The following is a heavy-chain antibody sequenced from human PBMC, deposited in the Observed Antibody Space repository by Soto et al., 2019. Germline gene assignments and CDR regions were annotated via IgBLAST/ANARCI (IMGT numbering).Heavy chain of an antibody. J-gene: IGHJ6*02. D-gene: IGHD3-22*01. CDR3: ARALVTDYNSRDYHYYFAMDV. CDR2: VYHTGTT. CDR1: GASTSGGNYF. Sequence: TLSLTCSVSGASTSGGNYFWSWIRHLPGKGLEWIANVYHTGTTYYNPSLKSRVSMSVDTSQNQFSLILASVTAADTAVYYCARALVTDYNSRDYHYYFAMDVWGQGTSVTVSS. V-gene: IGHV4-30-4*08.